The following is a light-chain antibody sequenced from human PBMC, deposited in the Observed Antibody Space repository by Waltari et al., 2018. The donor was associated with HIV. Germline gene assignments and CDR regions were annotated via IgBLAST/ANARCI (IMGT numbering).Light chain of an antibody. Sequence: HSVLTQPPSASGTSGQTVIISCSAIGPYLGSHPLTWYHHLPGAPPNLVIYNNDQRPSGVPDRFSGSKSATSASLAITGVQSGDEGDYYCATWDDTLVTLVFGSGTRVVV. CDR2: NND. CDR1: GPYLGSHP. CDR3: ATWDDTLVTLV. J-gene: IGLJ1*01. V-gene: IGLV1-44*01.